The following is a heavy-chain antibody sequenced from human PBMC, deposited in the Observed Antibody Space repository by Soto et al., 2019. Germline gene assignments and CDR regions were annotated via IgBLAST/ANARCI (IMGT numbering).Heavy chain of an antibody. CDR1: GGSISSYY. D-gene: IGHD4-17*01. J-gene: IGHJ3*02. CDR2: IYYSGST. Sequence: QVQLQESGPGLVKPSETLSLTCTVSGGSISSYYWSWIRQPPGKGLEWIGYIYYSGSTNYNPSLKSRVTISVDTSKNQFSLKLSSVTAADTAVYYRARTYGFDAFDIWGQGTMVTVSS. V-gene: IGHV4-59*01. CDR3: ARTYGFDAFDI.